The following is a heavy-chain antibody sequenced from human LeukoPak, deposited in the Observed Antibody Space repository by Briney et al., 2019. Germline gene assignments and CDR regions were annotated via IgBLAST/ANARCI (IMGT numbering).Heavy chain of an antibody. CDR3: ARDREEMVRAPYAFGI. D-gene: IGHD3-10*01. V-gene: IGHV3-7*01. J-gene: IGHJ3*02. CDR2: IKQDESEK. Sequence: GGSLRLSCAASGFTFSKYWMTWVRQAPGKGLEWVANIKQDESEKYYADSVKGRFSVSRDNGKSSLYLQMNSLRAEDTAVYYCARDREEMVRAPYAFGIWGQGTMVTVSS. CDR1: GFTFSKYW.